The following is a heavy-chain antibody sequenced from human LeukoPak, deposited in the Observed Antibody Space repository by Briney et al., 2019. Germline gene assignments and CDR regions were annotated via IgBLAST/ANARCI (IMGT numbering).Heavy chain of an antibody. V-gene: IGHV4-39*07. D-gene: IGHD3-10*01. CDR1: GGSISSSSYY. J-gene: IGHJ6*03. CDR2: VYYFGDT. CDR3: ARAFNPGSYYYYMDV. Sequence: SETLSLTCFVSGGSISSSSYYWVWIRQPPGKGLEWIGTVYYFGDTYYNPSLKSRVTISVDTSKNQFSLKLSSVTAADTAVYYCARAFNPGSYYYYMDVWGKGTTVTVSS.